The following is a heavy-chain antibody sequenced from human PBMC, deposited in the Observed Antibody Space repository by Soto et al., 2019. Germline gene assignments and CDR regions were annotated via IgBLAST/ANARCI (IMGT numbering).Heavy chain of an antibody. V-gene: IGHV3-20*01. CDR2: ISGSGVNA. CDR3: ARKPHWQYWYFDL. CDR1: GFAFQNHG. D-gene: IGHD1-1*01. Sequence: ESGGSVIRPGGSLRLSCAASGFAFQNHGMAWVRQVPGQGLEWVAGISGSGVNAGYADPVKGRFTISRDNGDNSLYLEINNLGVEDTALYHCARKPHWQYWYFDLWGRGTLVTVSS. J-gene: IGHJ2*01.